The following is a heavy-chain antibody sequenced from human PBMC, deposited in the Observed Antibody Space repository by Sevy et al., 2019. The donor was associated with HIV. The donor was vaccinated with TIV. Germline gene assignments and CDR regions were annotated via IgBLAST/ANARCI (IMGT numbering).Heavy chain of an antibody. CDR3: ARFEDY. J-gene: IGHJ4*02. V-gene: IGHV3-7*01. CDR1: GFTFSSYW. Sequence: GGSLRLSCVASGFTFSSYWMTWVRQAPGRGLEWVANIRQDGSDKFYVDSVKGRFTISRDNAKNSLYRQMNSLRAEDTAVYYCARFEDYWGQGTLVTVSS. CDR2: IRQDGSDK.